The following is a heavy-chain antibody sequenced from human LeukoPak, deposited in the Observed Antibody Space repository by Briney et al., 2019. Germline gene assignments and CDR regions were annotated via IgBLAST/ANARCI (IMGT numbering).Heavy chain of an antibody. D-gene: IGHD3-22*01. CDR3: AAEAAYYYDSRDAFDV. Sequence: SVKVSCKASGFTFTSSAVQWVRQARGQRLEWIGWIVVGSGNTNYAQKFQERVTITRDMSTSLVYMELSSLRSEDTAVYYCAAEAAYYYDSRDAFDVWGQGTMVTISS. J-gene: IGHJ3*01. CDR1: GFTFTSSA. V-gene: IGHV1-58*01. CDR2: IVVGSGNT.